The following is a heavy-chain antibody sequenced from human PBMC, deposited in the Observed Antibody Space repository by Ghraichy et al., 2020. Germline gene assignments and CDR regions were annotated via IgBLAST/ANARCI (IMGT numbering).Heavy chain of an antibody. V-gene: IGHV4-30-2*01. CDR2: IYHSGST. J-gene: IGHJ4*02. CDR1: GGSISSGGYS. CDR3: ARSVTGRFDY. Sequence: QTLSLTCAVSGGSISSGGYSWSWIRQPPGKGLEWIGYIYHSGSTYYNPSLKSRVTISVDRSKNQFSLKLSSVTAADTAVYYCARSVTGRFDYWGQGTLVTVSS. D-gene: IGHD1-20*01.